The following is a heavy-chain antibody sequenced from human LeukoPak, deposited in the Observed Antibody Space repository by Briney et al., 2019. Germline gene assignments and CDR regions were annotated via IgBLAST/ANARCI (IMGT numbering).Heavy chain of an antibody. CDR2: ISAYNGNT. Sequence: ASVKVSRKASGYTFTSYGISWVRQAPGQGLEWMGWISAYNGNTNYAQKLQGRVTMTTDTSTSTAYMELRSLRSDDTAVYYCARGDTMIVEEYFQHWGQGTLVTVSS. V-gene: IGHV1-18*01. J-gene: IGHJ1*01. D-gene: IGHD3-22*01. CDR3: ARGDTMIVEEYFQH. CDR1: GYTFTSYG.